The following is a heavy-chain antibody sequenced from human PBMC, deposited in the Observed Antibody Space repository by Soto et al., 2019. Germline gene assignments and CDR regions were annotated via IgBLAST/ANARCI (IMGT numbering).Heavy chain of an antibody. J-gene: IGHJ4*02. Sequence: QVQLQQSGPGLVKPSQTLSLTCTISGDSVSSNTAGWNWIRQSPSRGLEWLGRTYYRSKWYNDYAVFVTSRIIRNPATSENQFSLQLSSVTPADTAVYYRARGEEGSGRIFDYWCQGTLVTVSS. D-gene: IGHD3-10*01. CDR1: GDSVSSNTAG. CDR3: ARGEEGSGRIFDY. V-gene: IGHV6-1*01. CDR2: TYYRSKWYN.